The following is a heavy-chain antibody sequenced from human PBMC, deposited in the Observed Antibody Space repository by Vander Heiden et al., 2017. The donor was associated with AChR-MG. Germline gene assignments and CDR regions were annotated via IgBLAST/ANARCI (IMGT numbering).Heavy chain of an antibody. CDR2: IDWDDDK. J-gene: IGHJ4*02. V-gene: IGHV2-70*01. Sequence: QVTLRESGPALVKPTQTLTLTCTFSGFSLKTSGMCVSWIRQPPGKALEWLALIDWDDDKYYSTALKTRLTISKDTSKNQVVLTMTKMETVDTATYYFARRTYGDYGGIIYWGQGTLVTVSS. CDR3: ARRTYGDYGGIIY. D-gene: IGHD4-17*01. CDR1: GFSLKTSGMC.